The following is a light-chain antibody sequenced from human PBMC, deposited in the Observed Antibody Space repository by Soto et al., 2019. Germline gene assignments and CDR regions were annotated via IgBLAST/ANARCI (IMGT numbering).Light chain of an antibody. CDR1: HNIERW. J-gene: IGKJ1*01. V-gene: IGKV1-5*01. CDR3: QQFAKSST. Sequence: IQMTQSPSTLSASVGDRVTITCRASHNIERWMAWYQQKRGRAPSLLIFDATTLHSGVPSRFSGGGSGTEFTLTINGLQPDDFATYSCQQFAKSSTFGQGTTVEIK. CDR2: DAT.